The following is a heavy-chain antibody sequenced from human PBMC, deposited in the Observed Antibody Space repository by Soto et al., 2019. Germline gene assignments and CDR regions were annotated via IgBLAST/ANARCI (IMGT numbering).Heavy chain of an antibody. D-gene: IGHD5-18*01. V-gene: IGHV1-3*01. J-gene: IGHJ4*02. CDR3: ARGGRSIQLFLTFDH. CDR1: GYSFITYV. Sequence: ASVKVSCKASGYSFITYVIHWVRQAPGQRLEWMGWINAGNGNTKFSQKFQDRVTITRDTSASTVNMELSSLRSEDTAVYYCARGGRSIQLFLTFDHWGPGTLVTVSS. CDR2: INAGNGNT.